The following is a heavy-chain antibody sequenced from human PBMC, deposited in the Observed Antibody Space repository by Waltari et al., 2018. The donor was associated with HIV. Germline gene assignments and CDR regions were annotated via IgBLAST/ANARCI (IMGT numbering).Heavy chain of an antibody. V-gene: IGHV3-7*01. CDR2: IKQDGSEK. J-gene: IGHJ3*02. Sequence: EVQLVESGGGLVQPGGSLRLSCAASGFTFSLYWMSWVRQAPGKGLKWVDNIKQDGSEKLYVDSVKGRFTISRDNAKKSLYLQMNSLRAEDTAVYYCARMGLMMYAIGAFDIWGQGTMVTVSS. D-gene: IGHD2-8*01. CDR1: GFTFSLYW. CDR3: ARMGLMMYAIGAFDI.